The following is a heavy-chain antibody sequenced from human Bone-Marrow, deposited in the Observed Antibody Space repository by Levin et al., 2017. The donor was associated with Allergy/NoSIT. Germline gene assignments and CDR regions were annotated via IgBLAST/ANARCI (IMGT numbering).Heavy chain of an antibody. V-gene: IGHV3-21*01. CDR2: ISSSSSYI. J-gene: IGHJ4*02. Sequence: PSETLSLTCVASGFTFSTHSMNWVRQAPGKGLEWVSSISSSSSYIYYADSVKGRFTISRDNAKNSLHLQMNSLRAEDTAVYYCARESDFGDYFDYWGQGTLVTVSS. CDR1: GFTFSTHS. CDR3: ARESDFGDYFDY. D-gene: IGHD4-17*01.